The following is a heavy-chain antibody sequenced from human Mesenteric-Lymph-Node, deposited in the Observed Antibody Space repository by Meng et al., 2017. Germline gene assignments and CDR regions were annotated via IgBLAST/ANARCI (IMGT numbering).Heavy chain of an antibody. CDR1: GGYVSSASYY. CDR3: ARVNFGGNNFDY. V-gene: IGHV4-61*01. CDR2: LYYSGTT. Sequence: GSLRLSCTVSGGYVSSASYYWSWIRQPPGKGLEWIGFLYYSGTTNYNPSLKSRVTISVDTSKNQFSLNLNSVTAADTAVYYCARVNFGGNNFDYWGQGTLVTVSS. J-gene: IGHJ4*02. D-gene: IGHD4-23*01.